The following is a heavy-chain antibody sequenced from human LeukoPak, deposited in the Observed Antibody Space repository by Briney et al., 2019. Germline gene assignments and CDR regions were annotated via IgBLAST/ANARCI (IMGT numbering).Heavy chain of an antibody. D-gene: IGHD6-19*01. CDR1: GFTFSSYA. J-gene: IGHJ3*02. V-gene: IGHV3-23*01. CDR2: ISGSGGST. Sequence: GGSLRLSCAASGFTFSSYAMSWVRQAPGKGLEWVSAISGSGGSTYYADSVKGRFTISRDNSKNMLYVQMNSLRAEDTAIYSCAKRRYSSGWSTDAFDIWGQGTMVTVSS. CDR3: AKRRYSSGWSTDAFDI.